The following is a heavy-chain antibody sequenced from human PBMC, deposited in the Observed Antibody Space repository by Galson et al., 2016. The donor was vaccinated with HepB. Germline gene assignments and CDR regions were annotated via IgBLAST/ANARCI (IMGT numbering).Heavy chain of an antibody. CDR3: ARGGGYSGYFGMDV. D-gene: IGHD4-23*01. CDR2: IGTSGDT. CDR1: GFTFSSYD. V-gene: IGHV3-13*01. J-gene: IGHJ6*02. Sequence: SLRLSCAASGFTFSSYDMHWVRQATGKGLAWVSAIGTSGDTYYPGSVKGRFTISRENAKNSLYLQMNTWRAGDTAVYYCARGGGYSGYFGMDVWGQGTTVTVSS.